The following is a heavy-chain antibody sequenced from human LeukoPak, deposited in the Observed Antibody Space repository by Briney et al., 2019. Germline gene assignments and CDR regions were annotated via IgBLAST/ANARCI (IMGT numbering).Heavy chain of an antibody. Sequence: GASVKVSCKASGYTFTSYGISWVRQAPGQGLEWMGWISAYNGNTNYAQKLQGRVTMTTDTSTSTAYMELRSLRSEDTAVYYCAREARSSGWPNWFDPWGQGTLVTVSS. J-gene: IGHJ5*02. CDR2: ISAYNGNT. CDR3: AREARSSGWPNWFDP. V-gene: IGHV1-18*01. CDR1: GYTFTSYG. D-gene: IGHD6-19*01.